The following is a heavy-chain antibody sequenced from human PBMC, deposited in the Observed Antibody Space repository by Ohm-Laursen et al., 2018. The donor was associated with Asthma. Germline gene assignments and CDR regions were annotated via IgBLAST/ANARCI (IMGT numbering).Heavy chain of an antibody. D-gene: IGHD3-10*01. V-gene: IGHV1-69*13. CDR2: IIPIFGTA. CDR1: GGTFSSYA. CDR3: ARVQAPYYGSELYYFDY. J-gene: IGHJ4*02. Sequence: SVKVSCKASGGTFSSYAISWVRQAPGQGLEWMGGIIPIFGTANYAQKFQGRVTITADESTSTAYMELSSLRSEDTAVYYCARVQAPYYGSELYYFDYWGQGTLVTVSS.